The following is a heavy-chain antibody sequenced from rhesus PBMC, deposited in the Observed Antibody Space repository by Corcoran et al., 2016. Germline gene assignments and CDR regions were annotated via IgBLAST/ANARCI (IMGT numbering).Heavy chain of an antibody. J-gene: IGHJ6*01. Sequence: QLQLQESGPGLVKPSETLSVTCAVSGGSISSSYWSWIRQPPGKGLEYIGDISGSSGSTYYNPSLKGRVPISKDTSKNPFSLKLSSGTAADTAVYYCARHEIVVVFTAMNYGLDSWGQGVVVTVSS. CDR2: ISGSSGST. CDR1: GGSISSSY. CDR3: ARHEIVVVFTAMNYGLDS. D-gene: IGHD2-27*01. V-gene: IGHV4-99*01.